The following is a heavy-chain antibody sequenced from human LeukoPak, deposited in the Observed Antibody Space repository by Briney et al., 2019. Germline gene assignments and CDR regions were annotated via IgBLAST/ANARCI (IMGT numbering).Heavy chain of an antibody. D-gene: IGHD3-9*01. J-gene: IGHJ3*01. V-gene: IGHV4-59*08. Sequence: SETLSLTCTVSGASINDHYWSWIRQPPRKGLEWIGYKYYAGSTSTNPSLESRVTISVDTSKNQFSLNLYSVAAADTAVYYCARHRFAWYDFDVWGQGTRVTVS. CDR1: GASINDHY. CDR2: KYYAGST. CDR3: ARHRFAWYDFDV.